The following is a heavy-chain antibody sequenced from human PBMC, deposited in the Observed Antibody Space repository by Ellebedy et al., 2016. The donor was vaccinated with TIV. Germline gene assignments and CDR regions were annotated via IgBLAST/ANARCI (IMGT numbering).Heavy chain of an antibody. CDR1: GFTFSDYC. J-gene: IGHJ5*02. V-gene: IGHV3-11*01. CDR2: ISNSDSSI. Sequence: GGSLRLFCAASGFTFSDYCMTWIRQAPGKGLEWVSYISNSDSSIFYADSVRGRFTISRDNAKNLLYLQMKSLRAEDTAVYYCARDARFIDHQHNWFDPWGQGTLVTVSS. D-gene: IGHD2-2*01. CDR3: ARDARFIDHQHNWFDP.